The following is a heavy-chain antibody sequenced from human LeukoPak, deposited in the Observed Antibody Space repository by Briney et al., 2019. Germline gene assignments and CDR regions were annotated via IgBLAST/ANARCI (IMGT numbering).Heavy chain of an antibody. CDR2: IYYSGST. CDR1: GGSISSYY. V-gene: IGHV4-59*01. D-gene: IGHD1-26*01. J-gene: IGHJ4*02. CDR3: ARDYRVGAADY. Sequence: PSETLSLTCTVSGGSISSYYWSWIRQPPGKGLEWIGYIYYSGSTNYNPSLKSRVTISVDTSKNQFSLKLSSVTAAVTAVYYCARDYRVGAADYWGQGTLVTVSS.